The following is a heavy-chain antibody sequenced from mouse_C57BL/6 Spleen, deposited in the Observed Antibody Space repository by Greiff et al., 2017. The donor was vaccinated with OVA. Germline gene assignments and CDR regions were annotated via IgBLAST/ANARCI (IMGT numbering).Heavy chain of an antibody. D-gene: IGHD2-3*01. CDR3: TRDGEAAWFAY. V-gene: IGHV5-9-1*02. J-gene: IGHJ3*01. CDR1: GFTFSSYA. Sequence: EVKLMESGEGLVKPGGSLKLSCAASGFTFSSYAMSWVRQTPEKRLEWVAYISSGGDYIYYADTVKGRFTISRDNARNTLYLQMSSLKSEDTAMYYCTRDGEAAWFAYWGQGTLVTVSA. CDR2: ISSGGDYI.